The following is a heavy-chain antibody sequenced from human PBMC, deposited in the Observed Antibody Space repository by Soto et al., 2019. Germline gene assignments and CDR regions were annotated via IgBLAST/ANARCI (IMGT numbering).Heavy chain of an antibody. CDR1: GFTFTGYY. CDR2: INPNSGGT. D-gene: IGHD2-15*01. CDR3: ARGYCSGGSCYLPYYGMEV. V-gene: IGHV1-2*02. Sequence: VASVKVPCKASGFTFTGYYMHWVRQAPGQGLEWMGWINPNSGGTNYAQKFQGRVTMTRDTSISTAYMELSRLRSDDTAVYYCARGYCSGGSCYLPYYGMEVWGQGTTVTVSS. J-gene: IGHJ6*02.